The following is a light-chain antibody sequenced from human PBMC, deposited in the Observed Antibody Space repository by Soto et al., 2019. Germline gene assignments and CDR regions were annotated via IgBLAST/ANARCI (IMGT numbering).Light chain of an antibody. CDR2: AVT. Sequence: QSVLTQPPSASGSAGQSVAISCTGTSSDVGGQNYVSWYQQHPGKAPKLIIYAVTERPSGVPDRFSGSKSGNTASLTVSGLQTEDEADYYCSSHAGNNNYVFGTGTKVTVL. V-gene: IGLV2-8*01. CDR3: SSHAGNNNYV. CDR1: SSDVGGQNY. J-gene: IGLJ1*01.